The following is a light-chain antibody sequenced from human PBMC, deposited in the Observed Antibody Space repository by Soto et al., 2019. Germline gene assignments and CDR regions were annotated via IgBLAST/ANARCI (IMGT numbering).Light chain of an antibody. CDR1: QRLSTSY. J-gene: IGKJ2*01. CDR2: AAS. Sequence: EIVLTQSPGTLSLSPGDRATLSCRASQRLSTSYLAWYQQKPGQAPRLLIFAASSRATGIPDRFSGSGSGTDFTLTISRLEPEDFAVYYCQKYTRSQYIFGQGTKLEIK. V-gene: IGKV3-20*01. CDR3: QKYTRSQYI.